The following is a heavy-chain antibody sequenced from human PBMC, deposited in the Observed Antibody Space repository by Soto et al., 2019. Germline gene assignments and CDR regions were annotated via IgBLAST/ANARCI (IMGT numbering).Heavy chain of an antibody. CDR3: AKDRVVTYGLRYYNYDMDV. CDR2: ISYDGTNK. J-gene: IGHJ6*02. V-gene: IGHV3-30*18. CDR1: GFTFDRFG. D-gene: IGHD3-10*01. Sequence: HVQLVESGGGVVQPGRSLTLSCATSGFTFDRFGIHWVRQAPGKGLEWLAVISYDGTNKYYADSVKGRFSVSRDNSNNTEFLQMDSLRAEDTAVYYCAKDRVVTYGLRYYNYDMDVWGQGTTVTVSS.